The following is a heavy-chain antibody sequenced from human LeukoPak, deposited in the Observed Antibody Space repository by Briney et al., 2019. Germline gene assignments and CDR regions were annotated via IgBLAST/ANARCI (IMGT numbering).Heavy chain of an antibody. CDR2: INWNSVSI. D-gene: IGHD6-13*01. V-gene: IGHV3-9*01. CDR3: AKDIGAGGTGWYFDL. CDR1: GFTLDDYV. J-gene: IGHJ2*01. Sequence: SLSLSCAASGFTLDDYVMRWVRQAPGKGLEWVSGINWNSVSIGYADSVKGRFTISRDNAKNSLYLQMNSLRAEDTALYYCAKDIGAGGTGWYFDLWGRGTLVTVSS.